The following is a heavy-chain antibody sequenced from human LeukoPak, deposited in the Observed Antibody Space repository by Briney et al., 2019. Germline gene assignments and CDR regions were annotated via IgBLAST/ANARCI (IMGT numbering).Heavy chain of an antibody. D-gene: IGHD5-18*01. Sequence: PGGSLRLSCAASGFTFSSYGMHWVRQAPGKGLEWVAVISYDGSNNYYADSVKGRFTISRDNSKNTLYLQMNSLRAEDTAVYYCAKDHGYSYGLYYYGMDVWGQGTTVTVSS. CDR2: ISYDGSNN. V-gene: IGHV3-30*18. CDR1: GFTFSSYG. CDR3: AKDHGYSYGLYYYGMDV. J-gene: IGHJ6*02.